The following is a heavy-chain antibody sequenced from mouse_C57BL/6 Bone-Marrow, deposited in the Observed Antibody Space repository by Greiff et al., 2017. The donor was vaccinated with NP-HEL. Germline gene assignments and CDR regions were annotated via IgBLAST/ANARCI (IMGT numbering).Heavy chain of an antibody. D-gene: IGHD1-1*01. J-gene: IGHJ2*01. V-gene: IGHV14-4*01. CDR3: TTPLSTVPGY. CDR2: IDPENGDT. CDR1: GFNIKDDY. Sequence: EVQLKESGAELVRPGASVKLSCTASGFNIKDDYMHWVKQRPEQGLEWIGWIDPENGDTEYASKFQGKATITADTSSKTAYLHLSSLTSEVTAVYYCTTPLSTVPGYWGKGTTRTVSS.